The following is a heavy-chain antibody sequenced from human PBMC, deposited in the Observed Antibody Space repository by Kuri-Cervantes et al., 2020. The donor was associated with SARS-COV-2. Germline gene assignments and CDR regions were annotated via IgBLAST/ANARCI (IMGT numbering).Heavy chain of an antibody. CDR1: GYTFTSYY. Sequence: ASVKVSCKASGYTFTSYYMHWVRQAPGQGLEWMGIINPSGGSTSYAQKFQGRVTMTRDTSTSTVYMELSSLRSEDTAVYYCASVGDYGDYLDAFDIWGQGTMVTVSS. J-gene: IGHJ3*02. CDR2: INPSGGST. V-gene: IGHV1-46*01. CDR3: ASVGDYGDYLDAFDI. D-gene: IGHD4-17*01.